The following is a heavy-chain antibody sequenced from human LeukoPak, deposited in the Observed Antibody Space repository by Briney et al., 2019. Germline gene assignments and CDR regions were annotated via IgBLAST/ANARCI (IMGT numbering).Heavy chain of an antibody. J-gene: IGHJ4*02. CDR3: ARDPGVTTGTYYFDS. Sequence: SETLSLTCTVSGASVSSGSYYWTWIRQPPGKGLEWIGYIFYSGSTNYNPSLESRVTISFDTSKNQFSLKLASVTAADTAVYYCARDPGVTTGTYYFDSWGQGSLVTVSS. D-gene: IGHD1-1*01. CDR1: GASVSSGSYY. CDR2: IFYSGST. V-gene: IGHV4-61*01.